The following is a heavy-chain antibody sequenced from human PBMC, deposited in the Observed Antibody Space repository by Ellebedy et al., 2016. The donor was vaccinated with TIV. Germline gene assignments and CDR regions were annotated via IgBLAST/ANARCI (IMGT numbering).Heavy chain of an antibody. J-gene: IGHJ5*02. CDR1: GGSISNSDYY. Sequence: MPSETLSLTCTVSGGSISNSDYYWNWIRQPPGTGLEWIGSIYYSGSAYYNPSLKSRVTVSVDTSKNQFSLNLSYVTAADTAVYYCARDPALPRGRFDTWGQGTLVTVSS. CDR2: IYYSGSA. V-gene: IGHV4-39*07. CDR3: ARDPALPRGRFDT.